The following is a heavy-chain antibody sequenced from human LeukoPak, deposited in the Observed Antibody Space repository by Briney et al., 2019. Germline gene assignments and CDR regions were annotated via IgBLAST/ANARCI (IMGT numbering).Heavy chain of an antibody. V-gene: IGHV4-4*07. CDR2: IYSSGTT. D-gene: IGHD3-3*01. CDR1: GGSISSSY. CDR3: ARGPGAISKEAFDI. Sequence: SETLSLTCSVSGGSISSSYWSWIRQPAGKGLEWIGRIYSSGTTNYDPSLKSRVTMSVDTSKSQFSLKLSSVTAADTAVYYCARGPGAISKEAFDIWGQGTMVTVSS. J-gene: IGHJ3*02.